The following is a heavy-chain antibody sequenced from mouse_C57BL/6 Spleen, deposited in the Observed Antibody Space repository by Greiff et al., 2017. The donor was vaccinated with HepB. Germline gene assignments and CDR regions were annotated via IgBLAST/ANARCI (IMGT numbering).Heavy chain of an antibody. D-gene: IGHD2-3*01. CDR1: GYTFTDYY. CDR2: IYPGSGNT. V-gene: IGHV1-76*01. CDR3: ARWADGYYGGYFDV. J-gene: IGHJ1*03. Sequence: QVQLQQSGAELVRPGASVKLSCKASGYTFTDYYINWVKQRPGQGLEWIARIYPGSGNTYYNEKFKGKATLTAEQSSSTAYMQLSSLTSEDSAVYFCARWADGYYGGYFDVWGTGTTVTVSS.